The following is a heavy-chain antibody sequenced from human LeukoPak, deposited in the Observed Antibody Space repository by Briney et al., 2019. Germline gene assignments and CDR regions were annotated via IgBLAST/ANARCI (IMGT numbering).Heavy chain of an antibody. J-gene: IGHJ6*03. Sequence: SETLSLTCTVSGGSFSSYYWSWLRQPAGKGLECIGRIYISGSTSYNPSLKSRVTTSVDTSKNQFSLRLSSVNAADTAVYYCATANRYSLYMDVWGKGTTVTVSS. V-gene: IGHV4-4*07. D-gene: IGHD1-14*01. CDR2: IYISGST. CDR3: ATANRYSLYMDV. CDR1: GGSFSSYY.